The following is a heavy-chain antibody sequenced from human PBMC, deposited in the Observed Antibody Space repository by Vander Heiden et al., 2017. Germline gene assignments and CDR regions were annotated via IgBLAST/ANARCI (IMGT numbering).Heavy chain of an antibody. J-gene: IGHJ1*01. CDR1: GGSFGSSSYY. CDR2: IYYSGST. D-gene: IGHD1-20*01. CDR3: ASLLKYNWNPGAFQH. V-gene: IGHV4-39*01. Sequence: LQLQESGPGLVKPSETLSLTCTVSGGSFGSSSYYWGWIRQPPGKGLEWIGSIYYSGSTYYNPSLKSRVTISVDTSKNQFSLKLSSVTAADTAVYYCASLLKYNWNPGAFQHWGQGTLVTVSS.